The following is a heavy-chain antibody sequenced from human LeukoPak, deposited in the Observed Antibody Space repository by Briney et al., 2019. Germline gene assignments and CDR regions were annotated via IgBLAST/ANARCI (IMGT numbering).Heavy chain of an antibody. CDR1: GATFNTDA. D-gene: IGHD3-9*01. CDR3: VRHPTSFDWFRD. CDR2: IIPILTT. J-gene: IGHJ4*02. V-gene: IGHV1-69*04. Sequence: SVKVSCKASGATFNTDAINWVRQAPGQGLQWMGRIIPILTTTYAPLFEDRLTITADKTTNTAYMELRSLTSDDTATYFCVRHPTSFDWFRDWGQGTLVTVSS.